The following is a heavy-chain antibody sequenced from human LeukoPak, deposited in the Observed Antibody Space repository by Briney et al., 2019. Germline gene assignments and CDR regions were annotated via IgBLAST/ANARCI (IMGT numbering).Heavy chain of an antibody. Sequence: PSETLSLTCTVSGASISSYYWSWIRQPAGKGLEWLGRIYTSGSTNYNPSLKSRVTMSVDTSKNQFSLKLSSVTAADPAVYYCARDQTYISSSRGLLYYYYYMDVWGKGTTVTVSS. CDR2: IYTSGST. CDR1: GASISSYY. CDR3: ARDQTYISSSRGLLYYYYYMDV. V-gene: IGHV4-4*07. D-gene: IGHD6-6*01. J-gene: IGHJ6*03.